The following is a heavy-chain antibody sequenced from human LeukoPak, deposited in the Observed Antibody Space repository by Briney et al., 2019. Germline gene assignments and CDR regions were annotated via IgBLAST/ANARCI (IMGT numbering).Heavy chain of an antibody. CDR1: GGSISSYY. CDR3: ARDPSPSVSAAATRYFDY. Sequence: PSETLSLTCTVSGGSISSYYWSWIRQPPGKGLEWIGYIYYSGSTNYNRSLKSRVTISVDTSKNQFSLKLSSVTGANTAVYYCARDPSPSVSAAATRYFDYWGQGTLVTVSS. D-gene: IGHD6-13*01. J-gene: IGHJ4*02. V-gene: IGHV4-59*01. CDR2: IYYSGST.